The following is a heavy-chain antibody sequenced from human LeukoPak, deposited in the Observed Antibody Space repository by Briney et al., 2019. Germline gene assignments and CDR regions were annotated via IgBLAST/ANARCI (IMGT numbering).Heavy chain of an antibody. CDR1: GFTFSSYS. Sequence: GGSLRLSCAASGFTFSSYSMNWVRQAPGKGLEWVSSISSSSSYIYYADSVKGRFTISRDNSKNTLYLQMNSLRAEDTAVYYCARDATVTVWGYWGQGTLVTVSS. D-gene: IGHD4-11*01. V-gene: IGHV3-21*01. CDR2: ISSSSSYI. CDR3: ARDATVTVWGY. J-gene: IGHJ4*02.